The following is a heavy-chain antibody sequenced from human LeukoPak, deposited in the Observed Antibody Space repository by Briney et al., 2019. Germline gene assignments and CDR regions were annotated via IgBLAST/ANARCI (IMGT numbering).Heavy chain of an antibody. V-gene: IGHV4-59*01. CDR2: IYYSGST. D-gene: IGHD3-3*01. CDR3: ARVQEITIFGVAPSYYFDY. CDR1: GGSISSYY. J-gene: IGHJ4*02. Sequence: SETLSLTCTVSGGSISSYYWSWIRQPPGKGLEWIGYIYYSGSTNYNPSLKSRVTISVDTSKNQFSLKLSSVTAADTAVYYCARVQEITIFGVAPSYYFDYWGQGTLVAVSS.